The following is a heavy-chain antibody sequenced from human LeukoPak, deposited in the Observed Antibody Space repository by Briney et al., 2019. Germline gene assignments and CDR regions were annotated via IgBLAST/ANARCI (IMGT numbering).Heavy chain of an antibody. J-gene: IGHJ1*01. D-gene: IGHD3-3*01. CDR2: ISSSSSYI. Sequence: GGSLRLSCAASGFTFSSYSMNWVRQAPGKGLEWVSSISSSSSYIYYADSVKGRFTISRDNAKNSLYLQMNSLRAEDTAVYYCARDGRRNDFWSGYLVYFQHWGQGTLVTVSS. CDR1: GFTFSSYS. CDR3: ARDGRRNDFWSGYLVYFQH. V-gene: IGHV3-21*01.